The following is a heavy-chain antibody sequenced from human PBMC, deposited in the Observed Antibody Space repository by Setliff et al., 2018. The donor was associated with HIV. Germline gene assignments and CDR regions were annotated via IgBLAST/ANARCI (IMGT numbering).Heavy chain of an antibody. CDR3: ARQITIPGVAVTPVDY. CDR2: VFYNGDT. D-gene: IGHD3-3*01. CDR1: GGSIRSYY. V-gene: IGHV4-59*08. Sequence: PSETLSLTCTVSGGSIRSYYWSWIRQSPGKGLEWIGYVFYNGDTAYNPSLTSRLTISVDTSKSQFSLKLTSVTAADTAVYYCARQITIPGVAVTPVDYWGQGALVTSPQ. J-gene: IGHJ4*02.